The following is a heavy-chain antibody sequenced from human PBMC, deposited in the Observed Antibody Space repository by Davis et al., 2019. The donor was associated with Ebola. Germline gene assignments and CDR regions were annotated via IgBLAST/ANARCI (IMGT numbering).Heavy chain of an antibody. CDR3: VRGPAYYCYGGRCYSYWFDS. CDR2: TSISGTT. V-gene: IGHV4-4*07. J-gene: IGHJ5*01. Sequence: PSETLSLTCTVSGGSISSSYWSWIRQPAGRGLEWIGRTSISGTTTSSPALTSRVTMSIDTSRNEVSLKMSSVTAADTGVYFCVRGPAYYCYGGRCYSYWFDSWDQGTLVTVSS. D-gene: IGHD2-21*02. CDR1: GGSISSSY.